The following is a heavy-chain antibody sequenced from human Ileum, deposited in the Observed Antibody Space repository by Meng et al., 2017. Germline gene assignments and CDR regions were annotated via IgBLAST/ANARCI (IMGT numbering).Heavy chain of an antibody. V-gene: IGHV3-21*01. CDR1: GFTFSAYS. J-gene: IGHJ4*02. CDR3: ARVQSGIDYSTSSGPYYFDY. D-gene: IGHD6-6*01. CDR2: INSRSSYM. Sequence: GGSLRLSCAASGFTFSAYSMNWVRQAPGKGLEWGSSINSRSSYMYYADSVKGRFTISRDNAKNSLYLQMNSLRAEDTAVYFCARVQSGIDYSTSSGPYYFDYWGQGTLVTVSS.